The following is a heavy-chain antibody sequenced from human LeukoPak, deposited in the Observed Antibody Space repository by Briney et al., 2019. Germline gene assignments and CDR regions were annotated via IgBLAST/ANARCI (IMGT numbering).Heavy chain of an antibody. Sequence: GGSLRLSCAASGFTSSSYAMSWVRQAPGKGLEWVSAISGSGGSTYYADSVKGRFTISRDNSKNTLYLQMNSLRAEDTAVYYCAKPRGRYSQNWYFDLWGRGTLVTVSS. V-gene: IGHV3-23*01. CDR2: ISGSGGST. D-gene: IGHD5-18*01. CDR3: AKPRGRYSQNWYFDL. J-gene: IGHJ2*01. CDR1: GFTSSSYA.